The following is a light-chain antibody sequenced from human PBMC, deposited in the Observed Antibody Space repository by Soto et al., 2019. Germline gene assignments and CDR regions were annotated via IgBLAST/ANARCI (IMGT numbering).Light chain of an antibody. Sequence: EIVLPQSPGTLSLSPGESATLSCRASQSVSSKLAWYQQKPGQAPRLLIYGASTRATGIPARFSGSGSGTEFTLTISSLQSEDFAVYYCQQYNNWPPLTFAGGTK. CDR3: QQYNNWPPLT. V-gene: IGKV3-15*01. CDR2: GAS. CDR1: QSVSSK. J-gene: IGKJ4*01.